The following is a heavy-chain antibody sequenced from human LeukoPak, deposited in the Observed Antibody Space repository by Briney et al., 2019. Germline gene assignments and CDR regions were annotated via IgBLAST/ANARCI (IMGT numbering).Heavy chain of an antibody. CDR2: INTNTGNP. D-gene: IGHD1-26*01. J-gene: IGHJ4*02. Sequence: RASVKVSCKASGYTFTSYAMNWVRQAPGQGLEWMGWINTNTGNPTYAQGFTGRFVFSLDTSVSTAYLQISSLKAEDTAVYYCARDGLEWELGKFFDYWGQGTLVTVSS. CDR3: ARDGLEWELGKFFDY. CDR1: GYTFTSYA. V-gene: IGHV7-4-1*02.